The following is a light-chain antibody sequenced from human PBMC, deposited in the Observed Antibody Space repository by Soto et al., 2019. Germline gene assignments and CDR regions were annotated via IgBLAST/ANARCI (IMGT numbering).Light chain of an antibody. J-gene: IGKJ1*01. V-gene: IGKV1-5*03. CDR1: QSISTW. CDR3: RHYKSYSEK. CDR2: KSS. Sequence: DLQMTQSPSTLSAAGEDRVTITSRARQSISTWLSWYQHKPGKAPKLMIYKSSSLESGVPSRFSGSGSGTAFTLTISSMQHDDGANYYCRHYKSYSEKFGQETKVEIK.